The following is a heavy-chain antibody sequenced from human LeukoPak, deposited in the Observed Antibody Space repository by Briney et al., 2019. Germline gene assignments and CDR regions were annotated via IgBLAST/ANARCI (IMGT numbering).Heavy chain of an antibody. V-gene: IGHV1-46*01. D-gene: IGHD3-3*01. CDR2: INPNDGST. J-gene: IGHJ4*02. CDR1: GYTFTNYY. Sequence: GASVKVSCKASGYTFTNYYMHWVRQAPGQGLEWMGIINPNDGSTTSAQKFQGRVTLTRDTSTSTVYMELSSLRSEDTAVYYCARGKYYDFWSGDSYFDYWGQGTLVTVSS. CDR3: ARGKYYDFWSGDSYFDY.